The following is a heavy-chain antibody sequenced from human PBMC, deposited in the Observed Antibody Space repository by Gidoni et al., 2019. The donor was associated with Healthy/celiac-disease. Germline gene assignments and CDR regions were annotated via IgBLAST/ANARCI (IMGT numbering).Heavy chain of an antibody. V-gene: IGHV3-33*01. CDR2: IWYDGSNK. CDR1: GFTFSSYG. CDR3: AAIQGYSYAFDI. J-gene: IGHJ3*02. D-gene: IGHD5-18*01. Sequence: QVKLVESGGGVVQPGRSLRLSCAASGFTFSSYGMHWVRQAPGKGLEWVAVIWYDGSNKYYADSVKGRFTISRDNSKNTLYLQMNSLRAEDTAVYYCAAIQGYSYAFDIWGQGTMVTVSS.